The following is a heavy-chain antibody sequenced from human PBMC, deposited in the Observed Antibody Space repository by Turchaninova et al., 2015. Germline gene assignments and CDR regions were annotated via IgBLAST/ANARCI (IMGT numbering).Heavy chain of an antibody. V-gene: IGHV3-15*01. CDR1: GMMFRHAG. CDR2: IKSEDDGGTT. D-gene: IGHD2/OR15-2a*01. Sequence: EVRLVESGGGLVKSGGSLTLSCAVSGMMFRHAGMSWVRQRPGKGLEWIGRIKSEDDGGTTAYSAAVDGRFSISRDDSKSTLFLTMKTLKTADTAVYFCTTLTSRPSLFNPTFWGQGTLVRVSS. J-gene: IGHJ4*02. CDR3: TTLTSRPSLFNPTF.